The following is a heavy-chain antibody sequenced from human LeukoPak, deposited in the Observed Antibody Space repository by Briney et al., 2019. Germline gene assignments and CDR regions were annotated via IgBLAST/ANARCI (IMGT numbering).Heavy chain of an antibody. J-gene: IGHJ4*02. CDR1: GFTFDDYA. Sequence: GRSLRLSCAASGFTFDDYAMHWVRQAPGKGLEWVSGISWNSGSIGYADSVKGRFTISRDNAKNSLYLQMNSLRAEDMALYYCAKGYYDSSGYLFDYWGQGTLVTVSS. CDR3: AKGYYDSSGYLFDY. CDR2: ISWNSGSI. D-gene: IGHD3-22*01. V-gene: IGHV3-9*03.